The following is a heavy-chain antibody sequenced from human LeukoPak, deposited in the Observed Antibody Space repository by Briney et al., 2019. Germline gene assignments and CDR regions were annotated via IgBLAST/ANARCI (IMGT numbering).Heavy chain of an antibody. CDR3: ARDSPEDYMDV. Sequence: GWSLTLSCAASAFTFSSYEMNWVRQAPGKGLEWVSYISSSGSTIYYADSAKGRFTISRHNAKNSLYLQMSSLRAEDTAVYYCARDSPEDYMDVWGKGTTVTVSS. V-gene: IGHV3-48*03. J-gene: IGHJ6*03. CDR1: AFTFSSYE. CDR2: ISSSGSTI. D-gene: IGHD1-14*01.